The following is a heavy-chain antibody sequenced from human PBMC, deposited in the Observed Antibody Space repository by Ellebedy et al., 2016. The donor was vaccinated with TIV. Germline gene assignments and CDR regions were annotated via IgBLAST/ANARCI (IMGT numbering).Heavy chain of an antibody. D-gene: IGHD2-2*01. Sequence: SETLSLTXTVSGGSVSSGSYYWSWIRQPPGKGLEWIGSIYYSGSTYYNPSLKSRVTISVDTSKNRFSLKLNSVTAADTAVYYCARALGYCSGTSCYYFDNWGQGTLVTVSS. CDR2: IYYSGST. CDR3: ARALGYCSGTSCYYFDN. CDR1: GGSVSSGSYY. J-gene: IGHJ4*02. V-gene: IGHV4-39*07.